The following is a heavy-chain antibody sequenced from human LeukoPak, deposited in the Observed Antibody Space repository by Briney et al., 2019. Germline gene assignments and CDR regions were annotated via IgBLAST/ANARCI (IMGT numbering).Heavy chain of an antibody. Sequence: GGSLRLSCAASGFTFSSYGMHWVRQAPGKGLEWVAVIWYDGSNKYYADSVKGRFTISRDNSKNTLYLQMNSLRAEGTAVYYCARDRRYYYGSGSYPGNYGMDVWGKGTTVTVSS. D-gene: IGHD3-10*01. CDR3: ARDRRYYYGSGSYPGNYGMDV. CDR1: GFTFSSYG. CDR2: IWYDGSNK. J-gene: IGHJ6*04. V-gene: IGHV3-33*01.